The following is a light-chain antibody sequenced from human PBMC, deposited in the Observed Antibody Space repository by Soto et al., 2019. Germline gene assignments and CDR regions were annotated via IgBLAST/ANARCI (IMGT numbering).Light chain of an antibody. V-gene: IGKV2D-29*02. Sequence: DVVMTQTPLSLSVTPGQPASISCKSSQSLLSDGKTYLYWFKQKPSQSPQLLIYEVFKRFSGVSDRFSGSESGTAFTLNISRVEAEDVGTYFCMQSMQLPLTFGGGTKVEIK. CDR2: EVF. CDR1: QSLLSDGKTY. J-gene: IGKJ4*01. CDR3: MQSMQLPLT.